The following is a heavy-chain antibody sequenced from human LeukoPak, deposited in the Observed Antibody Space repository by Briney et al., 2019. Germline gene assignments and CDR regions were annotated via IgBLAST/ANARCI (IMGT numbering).Heavy chain of an antibody. J-gene: IGHJ4*02. D-gene: IGHD1-14*01. CDR2: INRSGST. CDR1: GGSFSGYY. Sequence: SETLSLTCAVYGGSFSGYYWSWIRQPPGKGLEWIGEINRSGSTNSNPSLKSGVTISADTSKNQFSLKLSSLTAADTAVYYCTTSSDITGSFDHWGQGTLVTVSS. CDR3: TTSSDITGSFDH. V-gene: IGHV4-34*01.